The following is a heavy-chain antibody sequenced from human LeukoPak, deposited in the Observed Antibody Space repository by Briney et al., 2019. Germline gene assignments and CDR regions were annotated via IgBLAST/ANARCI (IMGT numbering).Heavy chain of an antibody. CDR1: GFIFSSYA. CDR3: ARDPQYGDYDLFDY. V-gene: IGHV3-30*04. D-gene: IGHD4-17*01. CDR2: ISYDGSNK. J-gene: IGHJ4*02. Sequence: GGSLRLSCATSGFIFSSYAMHWVRQAPGKGLEWVALISYDGSNKYYADSVKGRFTISRDNSKNTLYLQMNSLRAEDTAMYYCARDPQYGDYDLFDYWGQGTLVTVSS.